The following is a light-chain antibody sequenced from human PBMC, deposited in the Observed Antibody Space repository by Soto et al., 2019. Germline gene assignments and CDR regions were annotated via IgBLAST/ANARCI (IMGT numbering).Light chain of an antibody. CDR2: DAS. CDR3: QQYKSNPWT. J-gene: IGKJ1*01. V-gene: IGKV1-12*02. CDR1: QGISGW. Sequence: DIQMTQSPSSVSASVGDRLTITCRASQGISGWLAWYQQKPGKAPNLLIYDASTLRNGVPSRFSGSGSGTEFTLTISGLQPDDFATYYCQQYKSNPWTFGQGTKVDIK.